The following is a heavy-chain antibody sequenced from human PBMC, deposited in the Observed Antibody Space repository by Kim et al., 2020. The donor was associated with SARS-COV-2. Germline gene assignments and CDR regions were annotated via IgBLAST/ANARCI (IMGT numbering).Heavy chain of an antibody. V-gene: IGHV4-34*01. CDR2: INHSGST. CDR3: AREYCSGGSCSGDY. CDR1: GGSFSGYY. Sequence: SETLSLTCAVYGGSFSGYYWSWIRQPPGKGLEWIGEINHSGSTNYNPSLKSRVTISVDTSKNQFSLKLSSVTAADTAVYYCAREYCSGGSCSGDYWGQGTLVTVSS. D-gene: IGHD2-15*01. J-gene: IGHJ4*02.